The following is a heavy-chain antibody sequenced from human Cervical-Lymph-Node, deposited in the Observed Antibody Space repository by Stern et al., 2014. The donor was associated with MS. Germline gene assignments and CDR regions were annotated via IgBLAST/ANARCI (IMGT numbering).Heavy chain of an antibody. CDR3: AKGATPSRNSFDD. CDR2: ISRSSTDI. J-gene: IGHJ4*02. CDR1: GFTFRSYT. V-gene: IGHV3-21*01. D-gene: IGHD1/OR15-1a*01. Sequence: EVQLVESGGGLVKPGGSLRFSCAASGFTFRSYTMNWVRQAPGQGLEWVASISRSSTDIYYADSVKGRLPLSRGDYINHLFPHMCSLRADDTAVYYCAKGATPSRNSFDDWGQGTLVTISS.